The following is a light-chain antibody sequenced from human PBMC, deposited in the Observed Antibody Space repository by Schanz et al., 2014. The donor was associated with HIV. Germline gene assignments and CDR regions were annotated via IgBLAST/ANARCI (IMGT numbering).Light chain of an antibody. Sequence: QSVLTQPPSVSGAPGQRVTISCTGGSSNIGAGFNVHWYQHVPGTAPKLLIYDNTYRPSGVSDRISGSKSGTSASLAITGLQAEDEADYFCQSYDSSLSGYVFGTGTKLTVL. V-gene: IGLV1-40*01. J-gene: IGLJ1*01. CDR2: DNT. CDR3: QSYDSSLSGYV. CDR1: SSNIGAGFN.